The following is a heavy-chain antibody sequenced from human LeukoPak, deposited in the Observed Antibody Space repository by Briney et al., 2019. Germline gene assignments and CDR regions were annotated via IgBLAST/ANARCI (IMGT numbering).Heavy chain of an antibody. CDR1: GGSFSGYY. CDR2: INHSGST. J-gene: IGHJ5*02. Sequence: SETLSLTCAVYGGSFSGYYWSWIRQPPGKGLEWIGEINHSGSTNYNPSLKSRVTMSVDTSKNQFSLKLSSVTAADTAVYYCARDNLWFGDGNWFDPWGQGTLVTVSS. D-gene: IGHD3-10*01. CDR3: ARDNLWFGDGNWFDP. V-gene: IGHV4-34*01.